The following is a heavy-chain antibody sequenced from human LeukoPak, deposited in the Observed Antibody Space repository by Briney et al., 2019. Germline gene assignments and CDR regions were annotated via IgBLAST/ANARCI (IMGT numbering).Heavy chain of an antibody. CDR1: GFTFSSYS. Sequence: GGFLRLSCAASGFTFSSYSMNWVRQAPGKGLEWVSSISSSSSYIYYADSVKGRFTISRDNAKNSLYLQMNSLRAEDTAVYYCARGQGYYDSSGYYYFDYWGQGTLVTVSS. J-gene: IGHJ4*02. CDR3: ARGQGYYDSSGYYYFDY. D-gene: IGHD3-22*01. V-gene: IGHV3-21*01. CDR2: ISSSSSYI.